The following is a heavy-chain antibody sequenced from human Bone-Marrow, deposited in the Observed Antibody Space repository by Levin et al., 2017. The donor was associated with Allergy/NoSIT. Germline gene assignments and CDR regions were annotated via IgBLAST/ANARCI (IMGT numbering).Heavy chain of an antibody. D-gene: IGHD3-16*02. CDR3: AIEDIRSPMDFVGSYPFEM. Sequence: QAGGSLRLSCAASGFAVSSSYLNWVRQAPGKGLEWVSSIHAGGSKYYADSVKGRFTISRDDYTNRLYLQMNSLRVDDTAVYYCAIEDIRSPMDFVGSYPFEMWGRGTMVTVSS. CDR2: IHAGGSK. J-gene: IGHJ3*02. V-gene: IGHV3-53*01. CDR1: GFAVSSSY.